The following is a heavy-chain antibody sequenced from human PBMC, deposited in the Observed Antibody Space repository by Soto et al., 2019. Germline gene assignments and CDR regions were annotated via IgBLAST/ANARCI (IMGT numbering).Heavy chain of an antibody. J-gene: IGHJ6*02. Sequence: VGSLRLSCAASGFTFSSYSMNWVRQAPGKGLEWVSSISSSSSYIYYADSVKGRFTISRDNAKNSLYLQMNSLRAEDTAVYYCARTIFGVVIDYYYYGMDVWGQGTTVTVSS. CDR1: GFTFSSYS. CDR2: ISSSSSYI. V-gene: IGHV3-21*01. CDR3: ARTIFGVVIDYYYYGMDV. D-gene: IGHD3-3*01.